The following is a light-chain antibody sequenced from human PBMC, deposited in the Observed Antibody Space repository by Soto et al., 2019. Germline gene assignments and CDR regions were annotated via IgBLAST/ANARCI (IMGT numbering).Light chain of an antibody. Sequence: EIVLTQSPGTLSLSPGERATLSCRASQSISGRYLVWYQQRPGQAPRPLIYGASSRATGIPDRFSGSGSGTDFTLTISRLEPEDFAVYYCHQYGSSPPYAFGQGTNLEIK. J-gene: IGKJ2*01. V-gene: IGKV3-20*01. CDR3: HQYGSSPPYA. CDR1: QSISGRY. CDR2: GAS.